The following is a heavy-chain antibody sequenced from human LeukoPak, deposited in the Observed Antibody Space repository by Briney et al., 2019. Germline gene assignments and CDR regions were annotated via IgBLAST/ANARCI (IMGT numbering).Heavy chain of an antibody. Sequence: GGSVRLSCAASGFTSSSYGMHWVRQPPGKGLEWVAVISYDGSNKYYADSVKGRFTISRDNSKNTLYLQMNSLRAEDTAVYYCAKWAYYGSGSYYDYWGQGTLVTVSS. J-gene: IGHJ4*02. CDR3: AKWAYYGSGSYYDY. CDR1: GFTSSSYG. D-gene: IGHD3-10*01. V-gene: IGHV3-30*18. CDR2: ISYDGSNK.